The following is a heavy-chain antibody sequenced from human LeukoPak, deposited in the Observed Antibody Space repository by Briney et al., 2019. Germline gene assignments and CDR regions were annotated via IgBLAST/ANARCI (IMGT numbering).Heavy chain of an antibody. Sequence: GGSLRLSCAASGLSFSGFGMHWARQAPGKGLEWVSYVSDRSTTIYYADFVKARFTISRDNAKNSLFLQMNSLRAEATAVYFCVTDWPVWWGQGTLVTVSS. CDR3: VTDWPVW. D-gene: IGHD3-16*01. J-gene: IGHJ4*02. CDR2: VSDRSTTI. V-gene: IGHV3-48*01. CDR1: GLSFSGFG.